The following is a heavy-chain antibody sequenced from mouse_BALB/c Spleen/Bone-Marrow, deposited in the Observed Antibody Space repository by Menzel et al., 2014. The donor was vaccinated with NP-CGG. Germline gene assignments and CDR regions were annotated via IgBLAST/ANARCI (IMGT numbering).Heavy chain of an antibody. D-gene: IGHD2-1*01. V-gene: IGHV1S130*01. Sequence: QVQLQQSGSVLVRPGASVKLSCKASGYTFTSSWMHWAKQRPGQGLEWIGEIHPNSGNTNYNEKFKSKATLTVDTSSSTSYIDHSSLTAEVSAVYYCAREKIHGNCLWYFDVWGAGTTVTVSS. J-gene: IGHJ1*01. CDR1: GYTFTSSW. CDR2: IHPNSGNT. CDR3: AREKIHGNCLWYFDV.